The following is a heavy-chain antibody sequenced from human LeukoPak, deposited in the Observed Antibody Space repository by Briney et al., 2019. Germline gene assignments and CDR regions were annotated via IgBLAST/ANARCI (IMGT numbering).Heavy chain of an antibody. CDR2: IYTSGST. Sequence: SETLSPTCPVSGGSISSYYWSWIRQPAGRGLEWIGRIYTSGSTNYNASLKSRVSMSVDTSKNQFSLKLSSVTAADTAVFYCARENSGSYREFDYWGQGTLVTVSS. D-gene: IGHD1-26*01. CDR1: GGSISSYY. CDR3: ARENSGSYREFDY. V-gene: IGHV4-4*07. J-gene: IGHJ4*02.